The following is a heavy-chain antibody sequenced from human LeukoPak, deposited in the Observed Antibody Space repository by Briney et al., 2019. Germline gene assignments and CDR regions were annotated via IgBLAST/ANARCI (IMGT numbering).Heavy chain of an antibody. V-gene: IGHV1-18*01. CDR2: ISAYNGNT. CDR1: GYTFTSYG. D-gene: IGHD2-15*01. Sequence: ASVKVSCKASGYTFTSYGISWVRQAPGQGLEWMGWISAYNGNTNYAQKLQGRVTMTTDTSTSTAYMELRSLRSDDTAVYYCARTPDIVVVRRTYFDYWGQGTLVTVSS. J-gene: IGHJ4*02. CDR3: ARTPDIVVVRRTYFDY.